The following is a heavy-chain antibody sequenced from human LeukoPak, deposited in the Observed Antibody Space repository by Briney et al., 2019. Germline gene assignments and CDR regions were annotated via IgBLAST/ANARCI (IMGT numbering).Heavy chain of an antibody. CDR1: GGTFSSYA. J-gene: IGHJ4*02. CDR3: AREVLRSSGYFDY. CDR2: IIPILGIA. D-gene: IGHD4-17*01. V-gene: IGHV1-69*04. Sequence: GASVKVSCKASGGTFSSYAISWVRQAPGQGLEWMGSIIPILGIANYAQKFQGRVTITADKSTSTAYMELSRLRSEDTAVYYCAREVLRSSGYFDYWGQGTLVTVSS.